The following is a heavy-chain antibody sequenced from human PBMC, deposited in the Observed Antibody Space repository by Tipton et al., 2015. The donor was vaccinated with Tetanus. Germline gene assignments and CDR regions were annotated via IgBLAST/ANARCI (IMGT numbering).Heavy chain of an antibody. D-gene: IGHD3-10*01. CDR2: TYYRSRWYN. CDR1: GDSVSSNSAA. J-gene: IGHJ4*02. Sequence: GLVKPSQTLSLTCAISGDSVSSNSAAWNWIRQSPSRGLEWLARTYYRSRWYNDYALSVKSRITISPDTSKNQFSLQLKSVTPDDTAVYYCARDPLGDETIFDYWGQGTLVTVSS. CDR3: ARDPLGDETIFDY. V-gene: IGHV6-1*01.